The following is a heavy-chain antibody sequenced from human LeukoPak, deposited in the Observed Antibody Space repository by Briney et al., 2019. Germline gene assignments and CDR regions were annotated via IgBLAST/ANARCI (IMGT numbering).Heavy chain of an antibody. CDR3: ARDFGPLGSWSIDY. J-gene: IGHJ4*02. CDR2: ISSSNRYT. CDR1: VFTFREYY. V-gene: IGHV3-11*06. D-gene: IGHD6-13*01. Sequence: GGSLRLSCAASVFTFREYYKSCMPQAPGRGRECGSYISSSNRYTNYADSVKGRFTISRGNAKNSLYLQMNSLRDEDSAVYYCARDFGPLGSWSIDYWGQGTLVTVSS.